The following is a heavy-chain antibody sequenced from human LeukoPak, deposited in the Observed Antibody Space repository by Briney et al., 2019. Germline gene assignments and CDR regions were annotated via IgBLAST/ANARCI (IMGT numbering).Heavy chain of an antibody. CDR1: GFTFSSYA. CDR3: VSPSDIVVVVAAIFDY. J-gene: IGHJ4*02. Sequence: PGGSLRLSCAASGFTFSSYAMSWVRQAPGKGLEWVSAISGSGGSTYYADSVKGRFTIFRDNSKNTLYLQMNSLRAEDTAVYYCVSPSDIVVVVAAIFDYWGQGTLVTVSS. V-gene: IGHV3-23*01. CDR2: ISGSGGST. D-gene: IGHD2-15*01.